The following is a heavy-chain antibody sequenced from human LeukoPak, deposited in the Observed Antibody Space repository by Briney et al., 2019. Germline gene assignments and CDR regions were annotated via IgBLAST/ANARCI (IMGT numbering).Heavy chain of an antibody. CDR3: ARDRAWNYFDY. D-gene: IGHD3-3*01. CDR1: GLTFRNYG. J-gene: IGHJ4*02. V-gene: IGHV3-33*01. Sequence: GGSLRLSCAASGLTFRNYGMHWVRQAPGKGLEWVAVIWYDGSNKYYADSVKGRFTTSRDNSKNTLYLQMDSLRAEDTAVYYCARDRAWNYFDYWGQGTLVTVSS. CDR2: IWYDGSNK.